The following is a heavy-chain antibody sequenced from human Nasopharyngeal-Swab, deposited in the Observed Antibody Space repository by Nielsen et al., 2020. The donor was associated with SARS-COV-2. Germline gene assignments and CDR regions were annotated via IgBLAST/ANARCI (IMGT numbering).Heavy chain of an antibody. D-gene: IGHD1-26*01. CDR2: IWYDGSNK. Sequence: GESLKISCAASGFTFSSYGMHWVRQAPGKGLEWVAVIWYDGSNKYYADSVKGRFTISRDNSKNTLYLQMNSLRAEDTAVYYCARDGMVGAPGVDYWGQGTLVTVSS. J-gene: IGHJ4*02. CDR1: GFTFSSYG. V-gene: IGHV3-33*01. CDR3: ARDGMVGAPGVDY.